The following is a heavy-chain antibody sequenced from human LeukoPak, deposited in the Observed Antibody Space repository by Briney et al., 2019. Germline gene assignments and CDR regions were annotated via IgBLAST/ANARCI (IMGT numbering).Heavy chain of an antibody. CDR3: ARHGRYYDSSGYYLPGAFDI. D-gene: IGHD3-22*01. V-gene: IGHV5-51*01. Sequence: GASLQISCKGSGYSFTSYWIGWVRQLPGKGLEWMGIIYPGDSDTRYSPSFQGQVTISADKSISTAYLQWSSLKASDTAMYYCARHGRYYDSSGYYLPGAFDIWGQGTMVTVSS. CDR1: GYSFTSYW. J-gene: IGHJ3*02. CDR2: IYPGDSDT.